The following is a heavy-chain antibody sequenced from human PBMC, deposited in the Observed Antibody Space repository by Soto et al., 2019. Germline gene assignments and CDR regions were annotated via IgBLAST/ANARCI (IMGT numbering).Heavy chain of an antibody. CDR2: ISYDGNKK. V-gene: IGHV3-30-3*01. J-gene: IGHJ5*02. CDR1: GFTFSSYA. Sequence: QVQLVESGGGVVQPGRSLRLSCAASGFTFSSYAMHWVRQAPGKGLEWVAVISYDGNKKYYADSVKGRFTISRDNSKNTLYLQMNSLRAEDTAVYYCARDRADYYYGSAPFDPWGQGTLVTVSS. D-gene: IGHD3-10*01. CDR3: ARDRADYYYGSAPFDP.